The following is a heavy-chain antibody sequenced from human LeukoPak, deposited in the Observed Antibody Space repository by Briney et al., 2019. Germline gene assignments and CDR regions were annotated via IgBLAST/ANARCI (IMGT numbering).Heavy chain of an antibody. D-gene: IGHD5-12*01. V-gene: IGHV3-48*03. Sequence: GGSLIPSCAASGFTFSSYEMNWVRQAPGEGLGWVSYIESFGTTISYAVSVKGRFTISRDKAKSSLYLQMSTVRAEDTAVYYCAKVATEAFYFDFWGQGTLVTVSS. CDR2: IESFGTTI. CDR3: AKVATEAFYFDF. CDR1: GFTFSSYE. J-gene: IGHJ4*02.